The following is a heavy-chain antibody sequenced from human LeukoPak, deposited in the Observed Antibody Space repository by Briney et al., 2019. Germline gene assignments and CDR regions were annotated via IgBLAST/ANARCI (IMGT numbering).Heavy chain of an antibody. CDR2: ISYSGTT. D-gene: IGHD3-10*01. CDR1: GYSISSGYF. V-gene: IGHV4-38-2*02. J-gene: IGHJ4*02. CDR3: AANSADYNTLGSSYKV. Sequence: PSETLSLTCNVSGYSISSGYFWGWIRQSPGKWLEWIGSISYSGTTYYNPSLKSRVTISVDTSKNQFSLKLNSVTAADTAVFYCAANSADYNTLGSSYKVWGQGTLVTVSS.